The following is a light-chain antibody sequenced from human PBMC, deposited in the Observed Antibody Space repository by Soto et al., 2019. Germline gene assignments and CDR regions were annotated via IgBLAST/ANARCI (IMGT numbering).Light chain of an antibody. V-gene: IGKV3-20*01. CDR1: QSVSSRY. CDR2: GAT. Sequence: EIVLTQSPGTLSMSPGERATLSCRASQSVSSRYVAWHQQKPGQAPRLLLSGATNRATGIPDRFSGSGSGTDFTLTISRLEPEDFAVYSCQQYSNSPFTFGPGTKVEIK. J-gene: IGKJ3*01. CDR3: QQYSNSPFT.